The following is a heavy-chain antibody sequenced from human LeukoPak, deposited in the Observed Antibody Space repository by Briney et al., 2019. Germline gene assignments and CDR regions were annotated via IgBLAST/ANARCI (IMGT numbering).Heavy chain of an antibody. CDR1: GYTFTSYG. Sequence: ASVMVSCKASGYTFTSYGISWVRQAPGQGLEWMGWISAYNGNTNYAQKLQGRVTMTTDTSTSTAYMELRSLRSDDTAVYYCARDFPTYYYDSSGYYQFDYWGQGTLVTVSS. J-gene: IGHJ4*02. CDR2: ISAYNGNT. D-gene: IGHD3-22*01. CDR3: ARDFPTYYYDSSGYYQFDY. V-gene: IGHV1-18*01.